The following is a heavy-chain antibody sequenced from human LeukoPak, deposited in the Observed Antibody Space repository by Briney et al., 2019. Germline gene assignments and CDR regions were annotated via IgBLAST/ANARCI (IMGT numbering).Heavy chain of an antibody. D-gene: IGHD1-26*01. CDR3: VRGGIVGTTDRIPLFDY. CDR1: GGSISSYY. Sequence: SETLSLTCTVSGGSISSYYWSWVRQPPGKGLEWIGYIYYSGSTNYNPSLKSRVTMSVDTSKNQFSLKLSSVTAADTAVYYCVRGGIVGTTDRIPLFDYWGQGTLVTVSS. V-gene: IGHV4-59*01. J-gene: IGHJ4*02. CDR2: IYYSGST.